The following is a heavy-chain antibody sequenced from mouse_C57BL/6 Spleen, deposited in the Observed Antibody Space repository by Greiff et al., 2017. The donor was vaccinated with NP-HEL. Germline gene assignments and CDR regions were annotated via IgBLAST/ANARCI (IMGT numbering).Heavy chain of an antibody. CDR2: INPGSGGT. V-gene: IGHV1-54*01. D-gene: IGHD2-4*01. Sequence: QVQLQQSGAELVRPGTSVKVSCKASGYAFTNYLIEWVKQRPGQGLEWIGVINPGSGGTNYNEKFKGKATLTADKSSSTAYMQLSSLTSEDSAVYFCAREEYDYDGYYAMDYWGQGTSVTVSS. J-gene: IGHJ4*01. CDR3: AREEYDYDGYYAMDY. CDR1: GYAFTNYL.